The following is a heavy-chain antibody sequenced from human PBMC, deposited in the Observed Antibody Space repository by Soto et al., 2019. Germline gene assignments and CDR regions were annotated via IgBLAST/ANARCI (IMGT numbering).Heavy chain of an antibody. J-gene: IGHJ5*02. V-gene: IGHV4-34*01. D-gene: IGHD3-3*01. CDR2: INHTGGT. CDR1: GGSVNVYY. CDR3: ATRITVFGLLIPPFDP. Sequence: SETLSLTCAVYGGSVNVYYWNWIRQPPGKGLEWIGEINHTGGTHYNPSLKSRVTMSVDTSKNQFSLRLSSVTAADTAIYYCATRITVFGLLIPPFDPWGQGSRVPVSS.